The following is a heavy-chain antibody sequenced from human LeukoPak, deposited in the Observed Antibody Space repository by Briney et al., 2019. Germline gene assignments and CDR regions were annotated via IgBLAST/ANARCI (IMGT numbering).Heavy chain of an antibody. D-gene: IGHD5-24*01. CDR3: AKDLRRLQFPGTFDY. Sequence: GGSLRLSCAASGFTFSKYAMSWVRQAPGKGLEWVSAISGSGDSTYYADSVKGRFTIARDNSKNTLYLQMNTLRADDTAVYYCAKDLRRLQFPGTFDYWGQGTLVTVSS. V-gene: IGHV3-23*01. CDR1: GFTFSKYA. CDR2: ISGSGDST. J-gene: IGHJ4*02.